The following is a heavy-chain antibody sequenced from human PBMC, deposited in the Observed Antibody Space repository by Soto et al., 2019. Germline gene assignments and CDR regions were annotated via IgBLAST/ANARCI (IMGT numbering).Heavy chain of an antibody. CDR1: GGSISSGGYS. J-gene: IGHJ1*01. CDR2: IYYSGST. D-gene: IGHD3-10*02. Sequence: TLSLTCAVSGGSISSGGYSWSWIRQPPGKGLEWIGYIYYSGSTNYNPSLKSRVTISVDTSKNQLSLKLSSVTAADTAVYYCASVPGAWGQGALVTVSS. CDR3: ASVPGA. V-gene: IGHV4-30-4*07.